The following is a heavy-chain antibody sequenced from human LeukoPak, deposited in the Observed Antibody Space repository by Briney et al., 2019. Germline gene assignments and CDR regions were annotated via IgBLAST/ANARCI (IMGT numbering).Heavy chain of an antibody. J-gene: IGHJ6*02. CDR3: ASYSSSSTFLDV. V-gene: IGHV4-30-2*01. Sequence: SQTLSLTCAVSGGSISSGGYSWSWIRQPPGKGLEWIGYIYHSGSTYYNPSLKSRVTISVDRSKNQLSLKLSSVTAADTAVYYCASYSSSSTFLDVWGQGTTVTVSS. CDR2: IYHSGST. D-gene: IGHD6-6*01. CDR1: GGSISSGGYS.